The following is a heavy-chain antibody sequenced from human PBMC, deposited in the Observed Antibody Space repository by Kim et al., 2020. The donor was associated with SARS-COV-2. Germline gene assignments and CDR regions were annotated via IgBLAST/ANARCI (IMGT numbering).Heavy chain of an antibody. CDR3: ARTGRAYCGGDCYKVDY. D-gene: IGHD2-21*02. V-gene: IGHV4-39*01. Sequence: KSRVTSSVDTSKNQFSLKLSSVTAADTAVYYCARTGRAYCGGDCYKVDYWGQGTLVTVSS. J-gene: IGHJ4*02.